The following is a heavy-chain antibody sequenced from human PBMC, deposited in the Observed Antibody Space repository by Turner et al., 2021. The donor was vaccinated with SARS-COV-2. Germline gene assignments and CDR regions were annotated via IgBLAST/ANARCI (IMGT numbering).Heavy chain of an antibody. V-gene: IGHV3-33*01. CDR3: AREELFSDYIRYYGMDV. Sequence: QVQLVESGGGVVQPGRSLRLSCAASGFTFSSYGMHWVRQAPGKGLEWVAVIWYDGSNKYYADSVKGRFIISRDNSKNTLNLQMNSLRAEDTAVYHCAREELFSDYIRYYGMDVWGQGTTVTVSS. CDR2: IWYDGSNK. CDR1: GFTFSSYG. J-gene: IGHJ6*02. D-gene: IGHD4-17*01.